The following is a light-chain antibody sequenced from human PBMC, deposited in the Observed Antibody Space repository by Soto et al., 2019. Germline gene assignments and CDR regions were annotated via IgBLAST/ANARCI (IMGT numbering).Light chain of an antibody. V-gene: IGKV1-5*01. CDR3: QQYKTLYT. CDR2: DAS. J-gene: IGKJ2*01. CDR1: QTISGW. Sequence: DIQMTQSPSTLSASVGDRVTITCRASQTISGWLAWYQQKPGKAPKLLIYDASVLESGVPSRFSGSESGTEFTLTITSLQPDDFATYYCQQYKTLYTFGQGTKVEIK.